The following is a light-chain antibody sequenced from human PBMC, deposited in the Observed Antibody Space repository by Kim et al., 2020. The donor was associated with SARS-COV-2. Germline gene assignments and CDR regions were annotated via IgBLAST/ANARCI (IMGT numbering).Light chain of an antibody. Sequence: VALGQTVRITCQGDSLRSYYATWYQQKPGQAPIVVIYGKNNRPSGIPDRFSGSSSGNTASLTITETQAGDEADYYCNSRDSNDNVLFGGGTQLTVL. CDR2: GKN. CDR3: NSRDSNDNVL. V-gene: IGLV3-19*01. CDR1: SLRSYY. J-gene: IGLJ2*01.